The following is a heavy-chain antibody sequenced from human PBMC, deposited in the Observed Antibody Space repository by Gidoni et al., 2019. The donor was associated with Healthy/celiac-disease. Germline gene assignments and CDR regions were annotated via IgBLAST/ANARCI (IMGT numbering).Heavy chain of an antibody. CDR2: IWYDGCNK. V-gene: IGHV3-33*01. CDR3: ARDILTGSIDY. Sequence: QVQLVESGGGVVQPGRSLRLSCAASGFTLSSYVMPWVRKAHGKVLEWVAVIWYDGCNKYYADSVKGRFTISRDNSKNTLYLQMNSLRAEDTAVYYCARDILTGSIDYWGQGTLVTVSS. D-gene: IGHD3-9*01. CDR1: GFTLSSYV. J-gene: IGHJ4*02.